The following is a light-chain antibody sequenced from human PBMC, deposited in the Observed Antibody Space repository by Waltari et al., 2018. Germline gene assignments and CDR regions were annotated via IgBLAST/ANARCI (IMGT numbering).Light chain of an antibody. CDR3: QAGDSSTYVV. J-gene: IGLJ2*01. Sequence: SSELTQPPSVSVSPGQTASITCSGDRLGNKFTSWYRQTPGQSPVLVIHQDVKRPSGMPERFSGSISGDTATLTISGTQAVDEADYYCQAGDSSTYVVFGTGTKLTVL. CDR1: RLGNKF. V-gene: IGLV3-1*01. CDR2: QDV.